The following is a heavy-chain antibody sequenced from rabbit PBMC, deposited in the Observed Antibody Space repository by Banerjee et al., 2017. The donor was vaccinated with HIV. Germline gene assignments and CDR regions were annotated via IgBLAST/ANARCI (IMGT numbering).Heavy chain of an antibody. D-gene: IGHD8-1*01. CDR3: AGGYGGSLYYDL. CDR2: INAGSSGNT. Sequence: QEQLVESGGGLVRPEGSLKLSCTASGFSFSNKAVMCWVRQAPGKGLQWIACINAGSSGNTYYANWAKGRFTISKTSSTTATLQMTSLTAADMATYFCAGGYGGSLYYDLWGPGTLVTVS. V-gene: IGHV1S45*01. CDR1: GFSFSNKAV. J-gene: IGHJ4*01.